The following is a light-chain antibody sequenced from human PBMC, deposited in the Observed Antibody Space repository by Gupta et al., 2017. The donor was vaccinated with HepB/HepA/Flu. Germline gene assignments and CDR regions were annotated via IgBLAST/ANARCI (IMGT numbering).Light chain of an antibody. J-gene: IGKJ2*01. CDR3: QQYDNWPIYT. CDR2: GAS. V-gene: IGKV3D-15*01. Sequence: EIVMTQSPATLSVSPGERATLSCRASQSVSSNLAWYQQKPGHAPRLLIYGASSRATGIPDRFSGSGSGTEFTLTISSLQSEDFVIYYCQQYDNWPIYTFGQGTKLEIK. CDR1: QSVSSN.